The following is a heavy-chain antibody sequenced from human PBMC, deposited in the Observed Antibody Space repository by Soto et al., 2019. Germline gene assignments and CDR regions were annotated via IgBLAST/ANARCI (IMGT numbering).Heavy chain of an antibody. CDR2: INQDGSEK. J-gene: IGHJ4*02. Sequence: ESGGGLVQPGGSLRLSCAASGFTFSSSWMDWVRQAPGKGLEWVANINQDGSEKHYIDSVKGRFTISRDNAKSSLYLQMSSLTAEDSALYYCSPALNFWGQGTLVTVSS. CDR1: GFTFSSSW. CDR3: SPALNF. D-gene: IGHD2-2*01. V-gene: IGHV3-7*01.